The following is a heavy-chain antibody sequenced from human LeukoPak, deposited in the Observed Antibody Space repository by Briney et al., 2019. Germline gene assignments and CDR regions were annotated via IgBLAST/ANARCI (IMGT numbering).Heavy chain of an antibody. CDR2: INTNTGNP. Sequence: GASVKVSCKASGYTFTSYAMNWVRQAPGQGLEWMGWINTNTGNPTYAQGFTGRFVFSLGTSVSTAYLQISSLKAEDTAVYYCARVSLLGILDYYYYMDVWGKGTTVTVSS. D-gene: IGHD7-27*01. J-gene: IGHJ6*03. CDR1: GYTFTSYA. CDR3: ARVSLLGILDYYYYMDV. V-gene: IGHV7-4-1*02.